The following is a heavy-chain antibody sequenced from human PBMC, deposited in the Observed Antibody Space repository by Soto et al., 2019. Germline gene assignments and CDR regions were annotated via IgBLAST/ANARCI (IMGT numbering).Heavy chain of an antibody. D-gene: IGHD4-17*01. J-gene: IGHJ3*02. CDR2: IYHSGST. CDR1: RGSISSRNW. Sequence: QVQLQESGPGLVKPSGTLSLTCAVSRGSISSRNWWSWVRQPPGKGLELMGEIYHSGSTNYTPSLNRRVTISEDKSTNQFSQTLSSVTAADTVVYYCARRNPAIDGYYEEDACDIWGQGIMVTVSS. V-gene: IGHV4-4*02. CDR3: ARRNPAIDGYYEEDACDI.